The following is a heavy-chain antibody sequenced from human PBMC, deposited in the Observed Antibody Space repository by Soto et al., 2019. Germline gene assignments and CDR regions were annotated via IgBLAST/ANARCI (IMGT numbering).Heavy chain of an antibody. V-gene: IGHV1-69*02. CDR3: ARGGGVAATDDAFDI. CDR1: GGTFSSYT. CDR2: IIPILGIA. J-gene: IGHJ3*02. Sequence: SVKVSCKASGGTFSSYTISWVRQAPGQGREWMGRIIPILGIANYAQKFQGRVTITADKSTSTAYMELSSLRSEDTAVYYCARGGGVAATDDAFDIWGQGTMVTVSS. D-gene: IGHD2-15*01.